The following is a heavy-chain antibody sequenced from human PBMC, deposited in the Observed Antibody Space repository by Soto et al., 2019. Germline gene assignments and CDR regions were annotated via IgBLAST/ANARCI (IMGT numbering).Heavy chain of an antibody. V-gene: IGHV3-30*18. CDR3: AKEKRRGIVGANYGMDV. Sequence: QVQLVESGGGVVQPGRSLRLSCAASGFTFSSYGMHWVRQAPGKGLEWGAVISYDGSNKYYADSVKGRFTISRDNSKNSLYLQMISLRAEDTVFYYCAKEKRRGIVGANYGMDVWGQGTTVTVSS. CDR2: ISYDGSNK. J-gene: IGHJ6*02. CDR1: GFTFSSYG. D-gene: IGHD1-26*01.